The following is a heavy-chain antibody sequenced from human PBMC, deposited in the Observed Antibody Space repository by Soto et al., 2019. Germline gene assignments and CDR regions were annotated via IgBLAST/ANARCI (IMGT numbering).Heavy chain of an antibody. D-gene: IGHD3-10*01. Sequence: SVKVSCKAPGGAFNSHVITWVRQAPGLGLEWMGGIIPIFGTVNYAQMFQDRVTMTADKSTSTAYMELRSLRSEDTAFYYCATSYGSGYRAFDYWGQGALVTVSS. V-gene: IGHV1-69*06. J-gene: IGHJ4*02. CDR2: IIPIFGTV. CDR3: ATSYGSGYRAFDY. CDR1: GGAFNSHV.